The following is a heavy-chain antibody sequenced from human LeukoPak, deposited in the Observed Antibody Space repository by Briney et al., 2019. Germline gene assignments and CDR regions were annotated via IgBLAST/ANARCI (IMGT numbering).Heavy chain of an antibody. CDR3: ARNDRYYDSSGYQDY. CDR2: INPSGGST. D-gene: IGHD3-22*01. Sequence: ASVKVSCKASGYTFTSYYMHWVRQAPGQGLEWMGIINPSGGSTSYAQKFQGRVTMTRDMSTSTVYMELSSLRSEDTAVYYCARNDRYYDSSGYQDYWGQGTLVTVSS. CDR1: GYTFTSYY. J-gene: IGHJ4*02. V-gene: IGHV1-46*01.